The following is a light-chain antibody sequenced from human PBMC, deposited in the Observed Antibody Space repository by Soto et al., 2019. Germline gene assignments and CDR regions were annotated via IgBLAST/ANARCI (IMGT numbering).Light chain of an antibody. CDR2: EVS. CDR3: SSFTNTNTYVK. Sequence: QSALTQPASVSGSPGQSITISCTGTSSDVGGYNYVSWYRQYPGKAPRLLIYEVSNRPSGVSNRFSGSKSGNTASLTISGLQAEDEADYYCSSFTNTNTYVKFGGGTKVTVL. V-gene: IGLV2-14*01. CDR1: SSDVGGYNY. J-gene: IGLJ2*01.